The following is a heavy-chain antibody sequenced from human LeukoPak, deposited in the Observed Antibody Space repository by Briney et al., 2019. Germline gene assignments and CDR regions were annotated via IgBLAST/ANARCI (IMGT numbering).Heavy chain of an antibody. J-gene: IGHJ6*03. Sequence: GGSLRLSCAASGFTFSSYSMHWVRQAPGKGLEWVALISYDGSMIYYADSVKGRFTISRDDSKNTLYVQMNSLKPEDTAVYYCARVGYCSGRRCRGYYFYMDVWGKGTTVTVSS. V-gene: IGHV3-30*04. CDR3: ARVGYCSGRRCRGYYFYMDV. CDR2: ISYDGSMI. CDR1: GFTFSSYS. D-gene: IGHD2-15*01.